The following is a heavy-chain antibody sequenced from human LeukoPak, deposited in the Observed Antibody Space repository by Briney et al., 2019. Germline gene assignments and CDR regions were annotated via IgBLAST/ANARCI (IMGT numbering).Heavy chain of an antibody. Sequence: SQTLSLTCAVSGGSISSGGYSWSWIRQPPGKGLEWIGYIYHSGSTYYNPSLKSRVTISVDRSKNQFSLKLSSVTAADTAVYYCASRIIEYSSPYGIDYWGQGTLVTVSS. D-gene: IGHD6-6*01. J-gene: IGHJ4*02. CDR1: GGSISSGGYS. CDR3: ASRIIEYSSPYGIDY. V-gene: IGHV4-30-2*01. CDR2: IYHSGST.